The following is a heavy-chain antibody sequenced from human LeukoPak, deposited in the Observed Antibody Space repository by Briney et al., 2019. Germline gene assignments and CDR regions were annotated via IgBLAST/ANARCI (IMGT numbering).Heavy chain of an antibody. Sequence: SVKVSCKASGGTFSSYAISWVRQAPGQGLEWMGGIIPIFGTANYAQKFQGRVTITADESTSTAYMELSSLRSEDTAVYYCASSKNGPSAFDIWGQGTMVTVSS. CDR1: GGTFSSYA. CDR3: ASSKNGPSAFDI. V-gene: IGHV1-69*13. CDR2: IIPIFGTA. D-gene: IGHD2-8*01. J-gene: IGHJ3*02.